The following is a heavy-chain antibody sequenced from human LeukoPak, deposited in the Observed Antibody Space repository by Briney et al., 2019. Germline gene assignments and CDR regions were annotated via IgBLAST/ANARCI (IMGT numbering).Heavy chain of an antibody. V-gene: IGHV4-61*01. D-gene: IGHD3-16*02. CDR1: GGSVSSGSYY. CDR2: IYYSGST. Sequence: SETLSLTCTVSGGSVSSGSYYWSWIRQPPGKGLEWIGYIYYSGSTNYNPSLKSRVTISVDTSKNQFSLKLSSVTAADTAVYYCARATPNPRDIWGSYRPYYFDYWGQGNLVTVSS. CDR3: ARATPNPRDIWGSYRPYYFDY. J-gene: IGHJ4*02.